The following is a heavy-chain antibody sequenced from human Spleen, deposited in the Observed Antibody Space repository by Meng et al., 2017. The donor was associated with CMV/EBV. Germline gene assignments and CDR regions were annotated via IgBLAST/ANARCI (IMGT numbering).Heavy chain of an antibody. CDR2: INHSGST. V-gene: IGHV4-34*01. CDR3: ARVVGYSSSSGGFFDY. Sequence: GQVQPWGAGLLKPSVTTSLTCAYYGGSFSGYYWSWIRQPRGKGLEWIGEINHSGSTNYNPSLKSRVTISVDTSKNQFSLKLSSVTAADTAVYYCARVVGYSSSSGGFFDYWGQGTLVTVSS. J-gene: IGHJ4*02. CDR1: GGSFSGYY. D-gene: IGHD6-6*01.